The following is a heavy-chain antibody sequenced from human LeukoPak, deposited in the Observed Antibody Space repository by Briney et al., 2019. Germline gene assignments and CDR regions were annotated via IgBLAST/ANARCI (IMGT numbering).Heavy chain of an antibody. Sequence: GASVKVSCKASGYTFTGYYMHWVRQAPGQGLEWMGWINPNSGGTNYAQKFQGRVTMTRDTSISTAYMELSRLRSDDTAVYYCARADYYDSSGYSYWGQGTLVTVSS. CDR3: ARADYYDSSGYSY. CDR2: INPNSGGT. CDR1: GYTFTGYY. J-gene: IGHJ4*02. V-gene: IGHV1-2*02. D-gene: IGHD3-22*01.